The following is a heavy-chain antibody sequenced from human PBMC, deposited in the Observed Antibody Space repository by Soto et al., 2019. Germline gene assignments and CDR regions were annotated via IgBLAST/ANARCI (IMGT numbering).Heavy chain of an antibody. J-gene: IGHJ4*02. V-gene: IGHV3-7*01. CDR3: ARVIRGWNHVLVLAY. CDR2: IKQDGSEK. Sequence: PGGSLRLSCAASGFTFSSYWMSWVRQAPGKGLEWVANIKQDGSEKYYVDSVKGRFTISRDNAKNSLYLQMNSLRAEDTAVYYCARVIRGWNHVLVLAYSGQGTVVTVSS. D-gene: IGHD6-19*01. CDR1: GFTFSSYW.